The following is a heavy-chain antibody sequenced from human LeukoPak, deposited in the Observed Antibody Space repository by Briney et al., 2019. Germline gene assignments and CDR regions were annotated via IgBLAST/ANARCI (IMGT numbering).Heavy chain of an antibody. CDR2: MNPNRGNT. Sequence: ASVKVSCKASGYTFTSYDINWVRQATGQGLEWMGWMNPNRGNTGYAQKFQGRVTMTRNTSISTAYMELSSLRSEDTAVYYCARHFGYYDSSGYYSDVGFDYWGQGTLVTVSS. CDR1: GYTFTSYD. J-gene: IGHJ4*02. V-gene: IGHV1-8*01. CDR3: ARHFGYYDSSGYYSDVGFDY. D-gene: IGHD3-22*01.